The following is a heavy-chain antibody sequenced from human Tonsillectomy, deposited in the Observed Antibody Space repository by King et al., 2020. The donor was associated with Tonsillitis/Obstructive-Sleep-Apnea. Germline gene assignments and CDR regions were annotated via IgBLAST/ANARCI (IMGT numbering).Heavy chain of an antibody. CDR2: IKHDASEK. V-gene: IGHV3-7*04. J-gene: IGHJ5*02. CDR1: GFTFRRYW. CDR3: ARDHILHH. Sequence: VQLVESGGGLVQPGGSLRLSCAASGFTFRRYWMNWVRQAPRKGLEWVANIKHDASEKDYVDSVKGRFTISRDNAKNSLYLQMNSLRVEDTAVYYCARDHILHHWGQGTRVPVS. D-gene: IGHD2-21*02.